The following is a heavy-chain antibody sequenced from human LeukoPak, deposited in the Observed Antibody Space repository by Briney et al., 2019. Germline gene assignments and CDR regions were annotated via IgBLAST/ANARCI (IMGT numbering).Heavy chain of an antibody. CDR2: IYPSGGT. Sequence: NPSETLSLTCTVSGDSMSGYYWSWIRQPAGKGLEYIGRIYPSGGTNYNPSLKSRVTMSVDTSKNQFSLELTSVTAADTAVYYCARDSSSSWQYNWFDPWGQGTLVTVSS. V-gene: IGHV4-4*07. CDR1: GDSMSGYY. J-gene: IGHJ5*02. CDR3: ARDSSSSWQYNWFDP. D-gene: IGHD6-13*01.